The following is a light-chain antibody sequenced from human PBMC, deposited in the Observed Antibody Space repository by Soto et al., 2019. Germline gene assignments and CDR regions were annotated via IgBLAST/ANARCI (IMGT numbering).Light chain of an antibody. J-gene: IGKJ5*01. V-gene: IGKV3-15*01. CDR3: QQYNNWPS. CDR1: QNIYSN. CDR2: DIS. Sequence: IVMTQSPGTLSVSPGESATLSCRASQNIYSNVAWYQQRPGQAPRLLIDDISNRATGVPARFSGSGSETEFTLTIRSLQSEDFAVYFCQQYNNWPSFGQGTRLEIK.